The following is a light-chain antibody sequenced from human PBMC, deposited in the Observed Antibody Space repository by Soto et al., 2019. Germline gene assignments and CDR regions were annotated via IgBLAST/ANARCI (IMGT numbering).Light chain of an antibody. V-gene: IGLV1-51*01. CDR2: DNN. Sequence: QSVLMQPPSVSAAPGQKVTISCSGSSSNIGNNYVSWYQQLPGTAPKLLIYDNNKRPSGTPDRFSGSKSGTSATLGITGLQTGDEADYYCGTWDSSLSAGVFGTGTKVTVL. CDR3: GTWDSSLSAGV. J-gene: IGLJ1*01. CDR1: SSNIGNNY.